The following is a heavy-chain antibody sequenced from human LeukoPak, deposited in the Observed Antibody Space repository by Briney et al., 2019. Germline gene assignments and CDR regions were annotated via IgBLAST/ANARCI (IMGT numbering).Heavy chain of an antibody. Sequence: GGSLRLSCAASGFTFSSYAMSWVRQAPGKGLEWVSAISGGGGTYYADPVKGRFTISRDNSKNTLYLQMNSLRAEDTAVYYCAKDAYCTNGVCYPFGPTWGWGQGTLVTVSS. CDR1: GFTFSSYA. CDR3: AKDAYCTNGVCYPFGPTWG. CDR2: ISGGGGT. V-gene: IGHV3-23*01. D-gene: IGHD2-8*01. J-gene: IGHJ4*02.